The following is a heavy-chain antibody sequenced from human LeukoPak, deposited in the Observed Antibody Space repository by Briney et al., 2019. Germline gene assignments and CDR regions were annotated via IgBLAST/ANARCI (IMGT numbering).Heavy chain of an antibody. CDR1: GFTFSSHG. Sequence: GGSLRLSCAASGFTFSSHGMHWVRQAPGKGLEWVAVIWYDGSQKYYADSVQGRFTISRDNSKNMVYLEMNSLRADDTAVYYCAGWGDSRRFDPWGQGTLVTVSS. J-gene: IGHJ5*02. CDR2: IWYDGSQK. D-gene: IGHD3-16*01. V-gene: IGHV3-33*01. CDR3: AGWGDSRRFDP.